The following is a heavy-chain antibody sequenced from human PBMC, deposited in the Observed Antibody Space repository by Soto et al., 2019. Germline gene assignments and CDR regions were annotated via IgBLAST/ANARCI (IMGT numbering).Heavy chain of an antibody. D-gene: IGHD3-16*02. CDR3: ARDGLLFSGPYRPSRFDY. J-gene: IGHJ4*02. CDR1: GFKFSDYW. CDR2: IKHDTSEA. V-gene: IGHV3-7*03. Sequence: DVQLVESGGGLVQPGRSLRLACAASGFKFSDYWMSWVRQAPGKGLEWMGNIKHDTSEAHYADSVKGRFTITRDNIKNFLFLQMNGLRSDDTASYYCARDGLLFSGPYRPSRFDYWGLGTLVTVSS.